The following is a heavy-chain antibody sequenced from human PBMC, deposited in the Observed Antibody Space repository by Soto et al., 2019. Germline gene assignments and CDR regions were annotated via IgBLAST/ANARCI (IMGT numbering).Heavy chain of an antibody. Sequence: QVQLQESGPGLVKPSETLSLTCTVSGGSISSYYWSWIRQPPGKGLEWIGYIYYSGSTNYNPSLKSRVTISVDTSKNQFSLKLSSVTAADTAVYYCARVLSYGGNSDWYFDLWGRGTLVTVSS. CDR3: ARVLSYGGNSDWYFDL. CDR2: IYYSGST. D-gene: IGHD2-21*02. CDR1: GGSISSYY. J-gene: IGHJ2*01. V-gene: IGHV4-59*01.